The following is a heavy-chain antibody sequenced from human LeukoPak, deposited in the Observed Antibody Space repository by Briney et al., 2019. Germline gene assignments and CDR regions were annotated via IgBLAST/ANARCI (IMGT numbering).Heavy chain of an antibody. V-gene: IGHV3-23*01. CDR1: GFTFSSYA. CDR3: AKVAHYYGSGSHYEYYFDY. CDR2: ISGGGGST. D-gene: IGHD3-10*01. Sequence: GGSLRLSCAASGFTFSSYAMSWVRQAPGKGLEWVSAISGGGGSTYYADSVKGRFTISRDNSKNTLYLQMNSLRAEDTAVYYCAKVAHYYGSGSHYEYYFDYWGQGTLVTVSS. J-gene: IGHJ4*02.